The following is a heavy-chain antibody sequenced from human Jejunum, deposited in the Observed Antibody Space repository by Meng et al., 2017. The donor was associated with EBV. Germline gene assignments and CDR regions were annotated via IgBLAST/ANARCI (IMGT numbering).Heavy chain of an antibody. J-gene: IGHJ4*02. CDR3: ARGNHGPDY. CDR2: IDSDGSNT. V-gene: IGHV3-74*01. D-gene: IGHD1-14*01. CDR1: GFSFSGYW. Sequence: VALVESGGGLVQPGGSLRLSCAASGFSFSGYWMEGVRQAPGKGLVWVSRIDSDGSNTNYADSVKGRFTISRDNAKNTLYLQMNSLRPEDTAVYYCARGNHGPDYWGQGTLVTVSS.